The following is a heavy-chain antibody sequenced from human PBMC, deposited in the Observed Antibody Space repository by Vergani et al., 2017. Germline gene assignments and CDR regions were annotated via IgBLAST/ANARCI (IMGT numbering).Heavy chain of an antibody. J-gene: IGHJ6*03. CDR3: AKAGAVTSGRLQYNFYMDV. D-gene: IGHD3-10*01. Sequence: QVQLAESGGGRVQPGRSLRLSCAASGFSFSSHAIHWVRQAPGKGLEWVAVISNDGSKKYYADSVKGRFTSSRDNSKNTLDLQMNSLRTQDTAVYYCAKAGAVTSGRLQYNFYMDVWGKGTTVTVS. V-gene: IGHV3-30*18. CDR2: ISNDGSKK. CDR1: GFSFSSHA.